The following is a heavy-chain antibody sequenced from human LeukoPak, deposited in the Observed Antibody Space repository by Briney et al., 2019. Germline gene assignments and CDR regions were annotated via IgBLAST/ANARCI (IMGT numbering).Heavy chain of an antibody. Sequence: YWSWIRQHPGKGLEWMGYIYYSGSTYYNPSLKSRVTISVDTSKNQFSLKLSSVTAADTAVYYCAREGATYATPMFDYWGQGTLVTVSS. J-gene: IGHJ4*02. CDR2: IYYSGST. CDR1: Y. D-gene: IGHD2-15*01. CDR3: AREGATYATPMFDY. V-gene: IGHV4-31*02.